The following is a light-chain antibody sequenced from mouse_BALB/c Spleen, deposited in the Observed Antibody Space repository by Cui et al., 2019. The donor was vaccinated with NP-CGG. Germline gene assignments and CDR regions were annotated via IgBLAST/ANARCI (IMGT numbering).Light chain of an antibody. Sequence: AVVTQESAATTSPGETVTLTCRSSAGAVTTNNYANWVQEKPDHLFTGLIGGTNNRVPGVPARFSGSLIGDKAALTITGAQTEDEAIYFCALWYSNHWVFGGGTKLTVL. J-gene: IGLJ1*01. CDR2: GTN. CDR3: ALWYSNHWV. CDR1: AGAVTTNNY. V-gene: IGLV1*01.